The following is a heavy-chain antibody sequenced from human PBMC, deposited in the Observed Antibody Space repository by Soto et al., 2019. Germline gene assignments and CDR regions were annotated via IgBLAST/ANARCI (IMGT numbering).Heavy chain of an antibody. J-gene: IGHJ4*02. V-gene: IGHV3-23*01. CDR3: AKDFDRGGWYYLDS. D-gene: IGHD3-9*01. CDR1: GRIFSDFA. Sequence: EVQLLESGGGLVQPGGSLTLSCAASGRIFSDFAMTWVRQAPGKGLEWVSTISGNGGSTYFAAPIKGRFTISRDNSKNLLYLQMRSLRDEDTAKYYCAKDFDRGGWYYLDSWGQGTPVTVSS. CDR2: ISGNGGST.